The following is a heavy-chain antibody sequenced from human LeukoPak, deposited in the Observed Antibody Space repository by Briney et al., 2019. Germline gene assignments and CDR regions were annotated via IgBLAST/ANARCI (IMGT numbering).Heavy chain of an antibody. V-gene: IGHV3-48*03. CDR1: GFRFSSYE. CDR3: ARDPNSSGWYLFDY. CDR2: ISSSGSSI. D-gene: IGHD6-19*01. J-gene: IGHJ4*02. Sequence: HPGGSLRLSCAASGFRFSSYEMNWVRQAPGKGLEWVSYISSSGSSIYYADSVKGRFTISRDNAKNSLYLQMNSLRAEDTAIYYCARDPNSSGWYLFDYCGQGTLVTVSS.